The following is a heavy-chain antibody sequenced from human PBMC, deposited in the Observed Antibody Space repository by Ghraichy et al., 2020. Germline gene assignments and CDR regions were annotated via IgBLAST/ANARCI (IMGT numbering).Heavy chain of an antibody. Sequence: SETLSLTCAVYGGSFSGYYWSWIRQPPGKGLEWIGEINHSGSTNYNPSLKSRVTISVDTSKNQFSLKLSSVTAADTAVYYCARGRGYPRGVVVTAIQGRSYFDYWGQGTLVTVSS. CDR1: GGSFSGYY. V-gene: IGHV4-34*01. J-gene: IGHJ4*02. CDR2: INHSGST. CDR3: ARGRGYPRGVVVTAIQGRSYFDY. D-gene: IGHD2-21*02.